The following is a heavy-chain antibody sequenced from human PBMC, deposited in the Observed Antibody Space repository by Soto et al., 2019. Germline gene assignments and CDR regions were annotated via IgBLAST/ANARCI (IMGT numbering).Heavy chain of an antibody. D-gene: IGHD4-17*01. CDR1: GFTFSSYA. Sequence: EVQLLESGGGLVQPGGSLRLSCAASGFTFSSYAMSWVRQAPGKGLEWVSDISGSGGSTYYADSVKGRFTISRDNSKNTLYLQMNSLRAEDTAVYYCAKDHDYGDYDYYYYMDVWGKGTTVTVSS. CDR2: ISGSGGST. CDR3: AKDHDYGDYDYYYYMDV. V-gene: IGHV3-23*01. J-gene: IGHJ6*03.